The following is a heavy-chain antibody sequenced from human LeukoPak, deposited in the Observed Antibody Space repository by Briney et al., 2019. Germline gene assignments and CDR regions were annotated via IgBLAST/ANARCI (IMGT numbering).Heavy chain of an antibody. CDR1: GYTFTGYY. CDR2: INPNSGGT. CDR3: ARVGSGINRLFDY. Sequence: GASVKVSCKASGYTFTGYYMHWVRQAPGQGLEWMGWINPNSGGTNYAQKFQGRVTMTRDTSISTAYMELSRLRSDDTAVYYCARVGSGINRLFDYWGQGTLVTVSS. D-gene: IGHD2-15*01. J-gene: IGHJ4*02. V-gene: IGHV1-2*02.